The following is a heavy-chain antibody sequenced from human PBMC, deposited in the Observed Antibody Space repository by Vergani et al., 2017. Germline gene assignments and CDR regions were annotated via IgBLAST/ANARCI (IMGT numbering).Heavy chain of an antibody. J-gene: IGHJ4*02. CDR1: GFTFSSYG. V-gene: IGHV3-33*01. CDR2: IWYDGSNK. D-gene: IGHD3-10*01. CDR3: ARVSRGLFDY. Sequence: QVQLVESGGGVVQPGRSLRLSCAVSGFTFSSYGMHWVRQAPGKGLEWVAVIWYDGSNKYYADSVKGRFTISRDNSKNTLYLQMGSLRAEDMAVYYCARVSRGLFDYWGQGTLVTVSS.